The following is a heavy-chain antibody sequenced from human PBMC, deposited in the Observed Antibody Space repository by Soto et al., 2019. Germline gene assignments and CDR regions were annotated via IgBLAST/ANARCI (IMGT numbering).Heavy chain of an antibody. J-gene: IGHJ4*02. Sequence: QVQLQQWGAGLLKPSETLSLTCAVYGGSFSGYYWTWIRQPPGTGLEWIGEINHSGSTNYNPSLKXXXXXXXXXXXXXXXXXXXXVTAXDTAVXYCARDKITGLFDYWGQGTLVTVSS. V-gene: IGHV4-34*01. CDR3: ARDKITGLFDY. D-gene: IGHD2-8*02. CDR1: GGSFSGYY. CDR2: INHSGST.